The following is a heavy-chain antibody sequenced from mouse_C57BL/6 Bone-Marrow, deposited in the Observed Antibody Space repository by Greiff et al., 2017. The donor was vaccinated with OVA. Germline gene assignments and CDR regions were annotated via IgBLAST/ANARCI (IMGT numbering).Heavy chain of an antibody. CDR3: VRWDYYGFDY. J-gene: IGHJ2*01. D-gene: IGHD1-1*01. CDR2: IYPGSGST. V-gene: IGHV1-55*01. Sequence: QVHVKQPGAELVKPGASVKMSCKASGYTFTSYWITWVKQRPGQGLEWIGDIYPGSGSTNYNEKFKSKATLTVDPSSSTAYMQLSSLTSEDSAVYYCVRWDYYGFDYWGQGTTLTVSS. CDR1: GYTFTSYW.